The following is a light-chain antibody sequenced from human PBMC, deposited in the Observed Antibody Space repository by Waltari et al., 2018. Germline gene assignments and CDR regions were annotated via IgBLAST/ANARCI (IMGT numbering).Light chain of an antibody. J-gene: IGLJ2*01. Sequence: QTVVTQEPSFSVSPGGTVTLTCGLNSGSVSATHFPSWYQQTPGQPPRALIYYIDSRTSGVPNRFSGSIIGDKAALTITGAQADDESDYYCALYVHSGLWIFGGGTRLTVL. CDR3: ALYVHSGLWI. CDR1: SGSVSATHF. V-gene: IGLV8-61*01. CDR2: YID.